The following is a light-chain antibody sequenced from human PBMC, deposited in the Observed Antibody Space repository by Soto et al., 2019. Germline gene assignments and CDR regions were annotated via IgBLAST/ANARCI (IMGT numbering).Light chain of an antibody. J-gene: IGLJ1*01. CDR1: SSDIGNYDY. V-gene: IGLV2-14*01. CDR2: EVS. Sequence: QSALTQPASVSGSPGQSITISCTGTSSDIGNYDYVSWFQQHPGKAPKLLISEVSNPPSGVSYRFSGSKSGTTASLTISGLHAEDEADYYCSSYTRTSSYVFGGGTKLTVL. CDR3: SSYTRTSSYV.